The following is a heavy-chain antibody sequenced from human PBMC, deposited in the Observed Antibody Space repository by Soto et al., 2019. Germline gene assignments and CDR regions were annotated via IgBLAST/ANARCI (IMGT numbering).Heavy chain of an antibody. D-gene: IGHD6-6*01. CDR2: ISGSGGST. CDR3: AKSPYKAARFVLLLFDY. Sequence: GGSLRLSCSASGFTFSSYAMSWVRQAPGKGLEWVSAISGSGGSTYYADSVKGRFTISRDNSKNTLYLQMNSLRAEDTAVYYCAKSPYKAARFVLLLFDYWGQGTLVTVSS. J-gene: IGHJ4*02. CDR1: GFTFSSYA. V-gene: IGHV3-23*01.